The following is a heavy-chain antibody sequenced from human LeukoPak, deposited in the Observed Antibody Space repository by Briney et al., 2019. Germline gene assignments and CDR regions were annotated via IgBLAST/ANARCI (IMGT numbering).Heavy chain of an antibody. V-gene: IGHV3-21*01. D-gene: IGHD6-13*01. Sequence: PGGSLRLSCVASGFSFSSSSMKWVRQAPGKGLAWVSSISSSSSYIYYADSVKGRFTISRDNAKNSLYLQMNSLRAEDTAVYYCARNKGIAAAGRDYWGQGTLVTVSS. CDR3: ARNKGIAAAGRDY. J-gene: IGHJ4*02. CDR2: ISSSSSYI. CDR1: GFSFSSSS.